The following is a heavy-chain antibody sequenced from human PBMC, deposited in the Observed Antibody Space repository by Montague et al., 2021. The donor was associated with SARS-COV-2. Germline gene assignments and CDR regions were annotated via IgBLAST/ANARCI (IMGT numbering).Heavy chain of an antibody. D-gene: IGHD4-23*01. Sequence: SETRSLTCAVYGGSSSGYYWTWIRQSPGKGLEWIAEINHSGTTNYNFNPSLRSRVTISVDTSKSQFSLKLSSVTAADTGVYYCARWDPQTLTLIGLRGKSASDYWGQGTLVTVSS. CDR2: INHSGTT. CDR1: GGSSSGYY. J-gene: IGHJ4*02. V-gene: IGHV4-34*01. CDR3: ARWDPQTLTLIGLRGKSASDY.